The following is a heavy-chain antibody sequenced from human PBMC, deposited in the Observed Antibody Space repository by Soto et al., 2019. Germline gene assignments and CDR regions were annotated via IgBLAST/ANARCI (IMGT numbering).Heavy chain of an antibody. CDR3: ARDPHWYRFDP. CDR1: GYTITGYY. Sequence: GASVKVSCKASGYTITGYYMHWVRQAPGQGLEWMGWINPNSGGTNYAQKFQGRVTMTRDTTISTAYMELSRLRADDTAVYYCARDPHWYRFDPWGQGTRVTVSS. CDR2: INPNSGGT. D-gene: IGHD6-13*01. V-gene: IGHV1-2*02. J-gene: IGHJ5*02.